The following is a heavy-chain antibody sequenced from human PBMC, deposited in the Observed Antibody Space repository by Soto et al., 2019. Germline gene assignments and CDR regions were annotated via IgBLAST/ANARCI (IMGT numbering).Heavy chain of an antibody. D-gene: IGHD1-26*01. Sequence: QVQLQESGPGLVKPSETLSLTCTVSGGSISSYYWNWIRQPPGKGLEWIGYINYSGSTNYNPSLKSRVTISVDTSKNQFSPKLTSVTAADTAVYYCARGGGYHDYWGQGTMVTVSS. J-gene: IGHJ4*02. V-gene: IGHV4-59*01. CDR1: GGSISSYY. CDR3: ARGGGYHDY. CDR2: INYSGST.